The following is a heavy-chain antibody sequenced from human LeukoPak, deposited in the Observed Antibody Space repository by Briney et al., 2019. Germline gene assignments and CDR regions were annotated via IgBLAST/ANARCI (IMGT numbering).Heavy chain of an antibody. CDR1: GGSFSGYY. CDR2: INHSGST. J-gene: IGHJ4*02. CDR3: ARIGNGFYYDSSGYYYPFDY. D-gene: IGHD3-22*01. V-gene: IGHV4-34*01. Sequence: SETLSLTCAVYGGSFSGYYWSWIRQPPGKGLEWIGEINHSGSTNYNPSLKSRVTISVDTSKNQFSLKLSSVTAADTAVYYCARIGNGFYYDSSGYYYPFDYWGQGTLVTVSS.